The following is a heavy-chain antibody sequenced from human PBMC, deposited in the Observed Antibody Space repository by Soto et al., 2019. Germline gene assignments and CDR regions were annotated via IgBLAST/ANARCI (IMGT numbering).Heavy chain of an antibody. Sequence: QVQLQESGPGLVEPSGTLSLTCAVSGGSISSSNWWSWVRQSPGKGLEWIGEIYHSGSTNYNPSLKSRVPISLDKSKNQFSLKLSSVTAADTAVYYCARGAPGYYDSSGYLVNWGQGTLVTVSS. CDR2: IYHSGST. J-gene: IGHJ4*02. V-gene: IGHV4-4*02. CDR3: ARGAPGYYDSSGYLVN. CDR1: GGSISSSNW. D-gene: IGHD3-22*01.